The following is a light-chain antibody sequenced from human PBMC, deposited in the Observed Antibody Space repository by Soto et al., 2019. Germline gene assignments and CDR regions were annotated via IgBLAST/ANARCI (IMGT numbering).Light chain of an antibody. J-gene: IGLJ2*01. CDR2: QDT. CDR1: KLGERY. CDR3: QAWDRTAPVV. Sequence: SYELTQPPSVSVSPGPTATITCSGDKLGERYVCWYQQKPGQSPVLVLYQDTKRPSGIPERFSGSNSGNTAALTISGTQAMDEADYYCQAWDRTAPVVFGGGTQLTVL. V-gene: IGLV3-1*01.